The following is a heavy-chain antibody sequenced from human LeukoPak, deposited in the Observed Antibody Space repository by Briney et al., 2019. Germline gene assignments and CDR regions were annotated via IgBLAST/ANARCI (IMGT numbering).Heavy chain of an antibody. CDR1: GFTVSSNY. V-gene: IGHV3-53*01. CDR2: IYSGGNT. CDR3: ARDKEFSGYDYFDY. Sequence: GGSLRLSCAASGFTVSSNYMSWVRQAPGKGLEWVSVIYSGGNTYYADSVKGRFTISRDSSKNTLYLQMNSLRAEDTAVYYCARDKEFSGYDYFDYWGQGTLVTVSS. D-gene: IGHD5-12*01. J-gene: IGHJ4*02.